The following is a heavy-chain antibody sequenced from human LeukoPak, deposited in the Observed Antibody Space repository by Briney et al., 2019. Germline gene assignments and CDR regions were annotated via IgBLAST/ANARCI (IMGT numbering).Heavy chain of an antibody. CDR2: ISHDGSYQ. J-gene: IGHJ4*02. V-gene: IGHV3-30*03. D-gene: IGHD1-14*01. CDR1: GFTFSGHA. Sequence: TGGSLRLSCAASGFTFSGHAMHWVRQAPGKGLELLAYISHDGSYQHHVDSVKGRFTVSRDNSKNTLYLQMNSLSAEDSAVHYCLPELGAKNYFDYWGQGTLVTVSS. CDR3: LPELGAKNYFDY.